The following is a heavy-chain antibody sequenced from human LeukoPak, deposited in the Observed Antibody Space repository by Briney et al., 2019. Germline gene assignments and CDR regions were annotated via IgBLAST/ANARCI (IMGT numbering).Heavy chain of an antibody. CDR3: ARGTWIQLWLFDY. Sequence: GSLRLSCAASGFTFSSYWMSWVRQAPGKGLEWVANIKQDGSEKYYVDSVKGRFTISRDNAKNSLYLQMNSLRAEDTAVYYCARGTWIQLWLFDYWGQGTLVTVSS. V-gene: IGHV3-7*01. D-gene: IGHD5-18*01. CDR1: GFTFSSYW. J-gene: IGHJ4*02. CDR2: IKQDGSEK.